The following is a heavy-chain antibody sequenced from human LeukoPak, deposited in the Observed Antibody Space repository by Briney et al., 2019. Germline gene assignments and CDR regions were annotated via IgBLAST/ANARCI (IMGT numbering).Heavy chain of an antibody. V-gene: IGHV3-30-3*01. J-gene: IGHJ3*02. CDR2: ISYDGSNK. D-gene: IGHD1-26*01. Sequence: GGSLRLSCAASGFTFSSYAMHWVRQAPGKGLEWVAVISYDGSNKYYADSVKGRFTISRDNSKNTLYLQMNSLRAEDTAVYYCARDLGPHSGSYILDIWGQGTMVTVSS. CDR1: GFTFSSYA. CDR3: ARDLGPHSGSYILDI.